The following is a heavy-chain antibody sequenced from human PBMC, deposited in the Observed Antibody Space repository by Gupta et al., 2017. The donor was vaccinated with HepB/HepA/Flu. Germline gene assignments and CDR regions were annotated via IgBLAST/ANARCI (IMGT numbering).Heavy chain of an antibody. CDR3: TRDPTGYSPDYFDY. J-gene: IGHJ4*02. D-gene: IGHD1-26*01. V-gene: IGHV4-4*07. CDR1: GGSISNYY. Sequence: QVQLQESGPGLVKPSETLSLTCTVSGGSISNYYWNWIRQPAGKGLEWMGRIYTNGNTNYNPSLKSRVTMSVDTSKNQFSLKLSSVTAADTAVYYCTRDPTGYSPDYFDYWGQGTLVTVSS. CDR2: IYTNGNT.